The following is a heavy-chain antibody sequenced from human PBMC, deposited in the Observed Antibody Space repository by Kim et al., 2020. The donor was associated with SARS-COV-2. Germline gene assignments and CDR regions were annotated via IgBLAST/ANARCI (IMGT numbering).Heavy chain of an antibody. V-gene: IGHV3-30*18. CDR1: GFTFSTYA. CDR3: AKDQAHYDILTGLDY. D-gene: IGHD3-9*01. J-gene: IGHJ4*01. CDR2: ISYDGSKT. Sequence: GGSLRLSCATFGFTFSTYAMHWVRQAPGKGLEYVALISYDGSKTYYGDSVKGRFTISRDNSKNTLSPQMNSLRAEDTAVYYCAKDQAHYDILTGLDYWG.